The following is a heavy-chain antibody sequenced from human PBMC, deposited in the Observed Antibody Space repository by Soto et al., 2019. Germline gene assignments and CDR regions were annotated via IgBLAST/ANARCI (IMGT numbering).Heavy chain of an antibody. CDR1: GYTFIAYY. Sequence: ASVKVSCKTSGYTFIAYYIHWVRQAPGQGLEWMGWIDPKNGGTVSAQKFQGRLTMTRDTSISTVYMDLSGLTSDDTALYYCGRDDYGIFPYWGQGSLVTVSS. CDR2: IDPKNGGT. V-gene: IGHV1-2*02. J-gene: IGHJ4*02. D-gene: IGHD3-10*01. CDR3: GRDDYGIFPY.